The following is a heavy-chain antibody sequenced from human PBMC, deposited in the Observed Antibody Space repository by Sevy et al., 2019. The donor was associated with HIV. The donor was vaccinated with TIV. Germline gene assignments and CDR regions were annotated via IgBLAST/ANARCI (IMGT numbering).Heavy chain of an antibody. D-gene: IGHD2-21*02. CDR2: ISAYNGNT. CDR3: ARGTYCGGDCYPYYFDY. V-gene: IGHV1-18*01. Sequence: ASVKVSCKASGYTFTSYGISWVRQATGQGLEWMGWISAYNGNTNYAQKLQGRVTMTTDTSTNTAYMELRSLRSDDTAVYYCARGTYCGGDCYPYYFDYWGQGTLVTVSS. J-gene: IGHJ4*02. CDR1: GYTFTSYG.